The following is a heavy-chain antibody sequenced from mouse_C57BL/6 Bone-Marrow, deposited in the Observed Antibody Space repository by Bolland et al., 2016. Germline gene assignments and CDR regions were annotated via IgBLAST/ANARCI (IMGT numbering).Heavy chain of an antibody. V-gene: IGHV1-55*01. D-gene: IGHD3-3*01. CDR3: ARRGGDLYFDY. Sequence: YPGSGSTNYNEKFKSKATLTVDTSSSTAYMQLSSLTSEDSAVYYCARRGGDLYFDYWGQGTT. CDR2: YPGSGST. J-gene: IGHJ2*01.